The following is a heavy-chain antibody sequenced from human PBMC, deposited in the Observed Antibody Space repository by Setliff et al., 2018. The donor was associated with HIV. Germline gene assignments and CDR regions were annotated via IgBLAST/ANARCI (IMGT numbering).Heavy chain of an antibody. D-gene: IGHD1-1*01. CDR1: GGSISSSVYY. V-gene: IGHV4-39*01. J-gene: IGHJ4*02. Sequence: SETLSLTCTVSGGSISSSVYYWGWIRQPPGKGLEWIGEINHSGSTNYNPSLKSRLTISVDTSTNKFSLKLSSVTAADTAVYYCARLRGLNLEPFDYWGQGTLVTVSS. CDR3: ARLRGLNLEPFDY. CDR2: INHSGST.